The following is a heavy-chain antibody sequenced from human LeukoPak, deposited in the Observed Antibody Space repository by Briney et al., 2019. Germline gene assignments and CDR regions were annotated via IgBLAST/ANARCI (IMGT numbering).Heavy chain of an antibody. Sequence: ASVKVSCKASGYTFTSYDINWVRQATGQGLEWMGWINPNSGNTGYAQKFQGRVTMTRNTSISTAYMELSSLRSEDTAVYYCARRRGYSYLFDYWGQGTLVTVSS. D-gene: IGHD5-18*01. CDR3: ARRRGYSYLFDY. V-gene: IGHV1-8*01. J-gene: IGHJ4*02. CDR2: INPNSGNT. CDR1: GYTFTSYD.